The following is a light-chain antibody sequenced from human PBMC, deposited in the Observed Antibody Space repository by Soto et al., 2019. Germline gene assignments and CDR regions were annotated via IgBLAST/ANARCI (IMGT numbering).Light chain of an antibody. Sequence: EIVLTQSPSTLSLSPGERATLSCRPSQPINDYYLAWYQQRPGQAPRLLIYGASRRATGIPDRFSGSGSGPDFTLTISRLEPEDFAVYYCQQYGSSPPLSFGGGTKVEIK. CDR3: QQYGSSPPLS. J-gene: IGKJ4*01. V-gene: IGKV3-20*01. CDR1: QPINDYY. CDR2: GAS.